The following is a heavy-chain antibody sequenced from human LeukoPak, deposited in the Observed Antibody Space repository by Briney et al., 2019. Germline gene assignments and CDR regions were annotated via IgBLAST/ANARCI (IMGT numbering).Heavy chain of an antibody. V-gene: IGHV1-2*02. Sequence: ASVKVSCKASGYTFTGYYMHWVRQAPGQGLEWMGWINPNSGGTNYAQKFQGRVTMTRDTSISTAYMELSRLRSDDTAVYYCARVVGPAAPARSFQHWGQGTLVTVSS. D-gene: IGHD2-2*01. J-gene: IGHJ1*01. CDR2: INPNSGGT. CDR1: GYTFTGYY. CDR3: ARVVGPAAPARSFQH.